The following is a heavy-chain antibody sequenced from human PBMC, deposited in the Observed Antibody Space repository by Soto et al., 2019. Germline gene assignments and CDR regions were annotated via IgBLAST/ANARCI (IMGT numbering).Heavy chain of an antibody. Sequence: QVQLQQWGAGLLKPSETLSLTCGVYGGSFSGYYWSWIRQPPGKGLEWIGEINHSGSIKYNPSLKRGXTXSXXTSTNQFTLKLSSVTAAETAVYYCAGGAGRGWDYSCYGMDVWGQGTTVTVSS. D-gene: IGHD6-19*01. CDR3: AGGAGRGWDYSCYGMDV. J-gene: IGHJ6*02. CDR1: GGSFSGYY. CDR2: INHSGSI. V-gene: IGHV4-34*01.